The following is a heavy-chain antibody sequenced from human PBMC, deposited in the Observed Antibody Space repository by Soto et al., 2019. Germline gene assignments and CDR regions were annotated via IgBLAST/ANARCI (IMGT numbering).Heavy chain of an antibody. V-gene: IGHV3-30*04. CDR3: ARTYYYGSGSYNAFDI. Sequence: GGSLRLSCAASGFTFSSYAMHWVSPAPGKGLEWVAVISYDGSNKYYADSGKGRFTISRDNSKNTLYLQMNSLRAEDTVVYYCARTYYYGSGSYNAFDIWGQGTMVTVSS. D-gene: IGHD3-10*01. CDR1: GFTFSSYA. J-gene: IGHJ3*02. CDR2: ISYDGSNK.